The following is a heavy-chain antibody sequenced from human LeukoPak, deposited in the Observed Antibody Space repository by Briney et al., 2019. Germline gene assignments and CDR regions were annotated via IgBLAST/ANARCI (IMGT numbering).Heavy chain of an antibody. D-gene: IGHD3-9*01. J-gene: IGHJ4*02. Sequence: SETLSLTCTDSGDSLINFYWSWIRQPPGKGLEWIGYIYYSGTTNYNPSLKSRVTMSVDTSKNQFSLNLRSVTAADTAVYHCARLKFDVLTGYYEALDYWGQGTLVTVSS. CDR2: IYYSGTT. CDR3: ARLKFDVLTGYYEALDY. CDR1: GDSLINFY. V-gene: IGHV4-59*08.